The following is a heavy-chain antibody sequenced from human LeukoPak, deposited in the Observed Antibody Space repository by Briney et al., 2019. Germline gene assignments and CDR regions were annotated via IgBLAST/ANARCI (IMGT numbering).Heavy chain of an antibody. J-gene: IGHJ3*02. D-gene: IGHD1-1*01. Sequence: QAGGSLRLSCAAPGFTFSSYEMNWVRQAPGKGLEWVSLIYSGGSTSYADSVRGRFTISRDNSKNTLYLQMNSLRAEDTAVYYCARIETVADAFDIWGQGTLVTVSS. CDR1: GFTFSSYE. CDR3: ARIETVADAFDI. V-gene: IGHV3-66*01. CDR2: IYSGGST.